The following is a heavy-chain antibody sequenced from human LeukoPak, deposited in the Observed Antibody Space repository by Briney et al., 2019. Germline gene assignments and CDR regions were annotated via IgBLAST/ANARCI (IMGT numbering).Heavy chain of an antibody. J-gene: IGHJ4*02. CDR2: INPNSGGT. Sequence: AASVKVSCKASGYTFTVYYMHWVRQAPGQGLEWMGWINPNSGGTNYAQKFQGRVTMTRDTSISTAHMELSRLRSDDTAVYYCARVQLWSGGYYFDYWGQGTLVTVSS. CDR3: ARVQLWSGGYYFDY. V-gene: IGHV1-2*02. CDR1: GYTFTVYY. D-gene: IGHD5-18*01.